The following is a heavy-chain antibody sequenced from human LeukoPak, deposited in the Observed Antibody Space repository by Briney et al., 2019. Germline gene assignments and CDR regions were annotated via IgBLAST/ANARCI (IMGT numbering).Heavy chain of an antibody. V-gene: IGHV4-38-2*02. CDR2: IYHSGST. CDR3: ARGLVVCSGGSCYSDWFDP. Sequence: SETLSLTCTVSGYSISSGYYWGWIRQPPGKGLEWIGSIYHSGSTYYNPSLKSRVTISVDTSKNQFSLKLSSVTAADTAVYYCARGLVVCSGGSCYSDWFDPWGQGTLVTVSS. J-gene: IGHJ5*02. CDR1: GYSISSGYY. D-gene: IGHD2-15*01.